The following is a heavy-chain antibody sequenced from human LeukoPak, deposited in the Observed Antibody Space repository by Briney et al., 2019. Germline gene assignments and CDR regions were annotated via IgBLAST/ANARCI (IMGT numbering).Heavy chain of an antibody. CDR1: GYTFTGYF. Sequence: ASVKVSFKASGYTFTGYFMHWVRQAPGQGLEWMGWINPNIGGTNYAQNFQGRVTMTRDTSISTAYMELSRLRSDDTAVYYCARPRAPVTRISSFDIWGQGTMVTVSS. V-gene: IGHV1-2*02. D-gene: IGHD4-17*01. CDR3: ARPRAPVTRISSFDI. J-gene: IGHJ3*02. CDR2: INPNIGGT.